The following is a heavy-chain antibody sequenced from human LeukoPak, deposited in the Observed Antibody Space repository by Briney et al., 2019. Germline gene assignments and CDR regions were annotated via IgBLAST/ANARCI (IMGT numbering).Heavy chain of an antibody. V-gene: IGHV4-38-2*02. CDR3: AREAYYYDSSGYWDAFDI. CDR2: IYHSGST. Sequence: SETLSLTCTVSGYSISSGYYWGWIRQPPGKGLEWIGSIYHSGSTYYNPSLKSRVTISVDTSKNQFSLKLSSVTAADTAVYYCAREAYYYDSSGYWDAFDIWGQGTMVTVSS. D-gene: IGHD3-22*01. J-gene: IGHJ3*02. CDR1: GYSISSGYY.